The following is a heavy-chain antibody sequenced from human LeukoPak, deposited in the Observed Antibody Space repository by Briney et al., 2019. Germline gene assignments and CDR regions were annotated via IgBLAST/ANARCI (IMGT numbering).Heavy chain of an antibody. CDR1: GFTFDDYA. D-gene: IGHD5-18*01. V-gene: IGHV3-9*01. CDR3: AKLPRGYSYGPFDY. CDR2: ISWNSGSI. Sequence: GGSLRLSCAASGFTFDDYAMHWVRQAPGKGLEWVSGISWNSGSIGYADSVKGRFTISRDNAKNSLYLQMNSLRAEDTALYYCAKLPRGYSYGPFDYWGQGTLVTVSS. J-gene: IGHJ4*02.